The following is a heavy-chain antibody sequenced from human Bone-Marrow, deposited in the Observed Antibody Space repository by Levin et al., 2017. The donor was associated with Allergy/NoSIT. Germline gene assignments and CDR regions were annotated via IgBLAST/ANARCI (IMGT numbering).Heavy chain of an antibody. V-gene: IGHV1-69*13. J-gene: IGHJ4*02. D-gene: IGHD5-18*01. CDR3: AREWGYTYGRGGFFDY. CDR1: GGAFSNYA. Sequence: SVKVSCKASGGAFSNYAISWVRQTPGQGLEWMGQIIPLFSTVNYAQKFQGRVTITADESTNTAYMSISRLRSDDTAIYYCAREWGYTYGRGGFFDYWGRGTLVTVSS. CDR2: IIPLFSTV.